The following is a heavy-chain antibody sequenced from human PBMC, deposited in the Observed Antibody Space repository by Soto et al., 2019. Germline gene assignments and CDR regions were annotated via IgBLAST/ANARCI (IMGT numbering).Heavy chain of an antibody. V-gene: IGHV4-39*07. CDR3: ARVRHYYGSGTRWFDP. CDR1: GDSISNSGNY. CDR2: MDYSGDT. Sequence: SETLSLTCSVSGDSISNSGNYWGWIRRPPGKGLEWIGTMDYSGDTNYNPSLKSRVTMSVDTSKNQFSLKLSSVTAADTAVYYCARVRHYYGSGTRWFDPWGQGTLVTVSS. J-gene: IGHJ5*02. D-gene: IGHD3-10*01.